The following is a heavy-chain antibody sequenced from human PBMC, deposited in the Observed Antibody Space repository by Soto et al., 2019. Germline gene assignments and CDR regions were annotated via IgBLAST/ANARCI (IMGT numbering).Heavy chain of an antibody. V-gene: IGHV3-23*01. Sequence: EVQLLESGGGLVQPGGSLRLSCAASGFTLSSSAMSWVRQAPGKGLEWVSGISGGGGSTYYPDSVKGRFTISGDTSKNTLYLQMNSLIAEDTAVYYCAKGYYYDASWLDPWGQGTLVTVSS. D-gene: IGHD3-22*01. J-gene: IGHJ5*02. CDR2: ISGGGGST. CDR1: GFTLSSSA. CDR3: AKGYYYDASWLDP.